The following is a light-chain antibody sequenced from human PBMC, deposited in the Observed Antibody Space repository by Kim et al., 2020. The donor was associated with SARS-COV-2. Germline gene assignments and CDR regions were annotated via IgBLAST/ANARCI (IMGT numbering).Light chain of an antibody. CDR1: SANIGAGYL. V-gene: IGLV1-40*01. CDR2: GDT. J-gene: IGLJ2*01. CDR3: QSYDTSLSGSV. Sequence: QRVTISCTGRSANIGAGYLVHWYQQIPGTAPKLLIFGDTNRPSGIPDRFSGSRSATSVSLVITGLQPDDEADYYCQSYDTSLSGSVFGGGTQLTVL.